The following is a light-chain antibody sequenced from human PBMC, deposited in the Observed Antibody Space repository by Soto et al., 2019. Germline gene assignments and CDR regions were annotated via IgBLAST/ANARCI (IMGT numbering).Light chain of an antibody. CDR2: GAS. V-gene: IGKV3-15*01. CDR3: QQYNNWPPAWT. J-gene: IGKJ1*01. Sequence: EIVRTQSPATLSVSPGERATRSCRASQSVRSNLAWYQQKPGQSPRLLIYGASTRAPGIPARFSGSGSGTQFTLTISGLQSEDFAVYYCQQYNNWPPAWTFGQGTKVDI. CDR1: QSVRSN.